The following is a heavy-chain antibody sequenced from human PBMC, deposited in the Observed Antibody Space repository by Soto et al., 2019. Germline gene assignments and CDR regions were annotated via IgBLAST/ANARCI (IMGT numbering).Heavy chain of an antibody. CDR3: ASGGRYTACRGNSGFWFDS. J-gene: IGHJ5*01. V-gene: IGHV4-31*03. CDR2: ISSSGSA. D-gene: IGHD5-18*01. Sequence: SLTCTVSNESMSSGGYFWVWIRQHPGKGLEWIGHISSSGSANPNPSLKSRVSMSVDSSNNQFSLKLTSVTVADTAVYYCASGGRYTACRGNSGFWFDSWGQGHLVTVSS. CDR1: NESMSSGGYF.